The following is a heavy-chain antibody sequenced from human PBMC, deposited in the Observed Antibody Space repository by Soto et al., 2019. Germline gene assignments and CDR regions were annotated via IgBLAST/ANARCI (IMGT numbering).Heavy chain of an antibody. CDR3: SGITWFRGMAV. J-gene: IGHJ6*01. CDR1: GDSVASNSAA. CDR2: TYYKSKWNN. V-gene: IGHV6-1*01. Sequence: QTLSLTYARSGDSVASNSAAWNWIRQSPSRGLEWLGRTYYKSKWNNDYALSVKSRITINPDTSKNQFSLHLYSVTPEDTAVYYCSGITWFRGMAVSAQRTSVTVSA. D-gene: IGHD3-10*01.